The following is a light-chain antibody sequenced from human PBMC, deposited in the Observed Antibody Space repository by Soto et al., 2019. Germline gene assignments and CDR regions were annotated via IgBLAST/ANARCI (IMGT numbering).Light chain of an antibody. CDR2: GAS. Sequence: EIVMTQSPATLSVSPVERATLSCSASQSVSSNLAWYQQKPGQDPRLLIYGASTRATGIPARFSGSGSGTEFTLTISSLQSEDFAVYYCTQYNNWWTCGQGNKG. CDR1: QSVSSN. J-gene: IGKJ1*01. CDR3: TQYNNWWT. V-gene: IGKV3-15*01.